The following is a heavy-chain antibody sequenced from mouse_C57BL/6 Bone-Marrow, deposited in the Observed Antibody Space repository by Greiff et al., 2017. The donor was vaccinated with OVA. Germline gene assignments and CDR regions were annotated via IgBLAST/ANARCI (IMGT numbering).Heavy chain of an antibody. CDR3: AICVWYYGSSPYWYFDV. J-gene: IGHJ1*03. Sequence: VQLQQPGAELVKPGASVKVSCKASGYTFTSYWMHWVKQRPGQGLEWIGRIHPSDSDTNYNQKFKGKATLTVDKSSSTAYMPLSSLTSEDSAVYYCAICVWYYGSSPYWYFDVWGTGTTVTVAS. D-gene: IGHD1-1*01. V-gene: IGHV1-74*01. CDR2: IHPSDSDT. CDR1: GYTFTSYW.